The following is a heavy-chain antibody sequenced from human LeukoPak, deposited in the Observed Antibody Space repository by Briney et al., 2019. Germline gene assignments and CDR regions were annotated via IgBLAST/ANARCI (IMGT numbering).Heavy chain of an antibody. CDR1: GYTFTSHD. D-gene: IGHD1-26*01. J-gene: IGHJ4*02. Sequence: ASVKVSCKASGYTFTSHDINWVRQATGQGLEWMGWMNPNSGNTGYAQKFQGRVTMTRNTSISTAYMELSSLRSEDTAVYYCARSRRGGSKYYFDYWGQGTLVTVSS. CDR3: ARSRRGGSKYYFDY. V-gene: IGHV1-8*01. CDR2: MNPNSGNT.